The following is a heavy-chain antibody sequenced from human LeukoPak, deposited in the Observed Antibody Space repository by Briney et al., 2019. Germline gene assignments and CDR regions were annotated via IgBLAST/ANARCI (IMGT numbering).Heavy chain of an antibody. CDR2: MNPNTSNT. CDR1: VYTVTIYD. Sequence: ASVKVSCKASVYTVTIYDVNWVRQATGHGLEWMGRMNPNTSNTVYAQKFQGRVTITRDTSISTAYMELCSLRSEDTAVYYCARGRWAARPKYYYYMDVWGKGTTVTVSS. V-gene: IGHV1-8*03. D-gene: IGHD6-6*01. J-gene: IGHJ6*03. CDR3: ARGRWAARPKYYYYMDV.